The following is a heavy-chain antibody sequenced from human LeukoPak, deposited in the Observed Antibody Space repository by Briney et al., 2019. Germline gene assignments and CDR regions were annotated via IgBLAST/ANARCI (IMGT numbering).Heavy chain of an antibody. V-gene: IGHV1-46*01. D-gene: IGHD2-2*02. CDR2: INPSGGST. Sequence: ASVKVSCKASGYTFTSYYMHWVRQAPGQGLEWMGIINPSGGSTSYAQKFQGRVTMTRDTSTSTVYMELSSLRAEDTAVYYCARRAPGARYCSSTSCYTVSVGMDVWGQGTTVTVSS. CDR1: GYTFTSYY. CDR3: ARRAPGARYCSSTSCYTVSVGMDV. J-gene: IGHJ6*02.